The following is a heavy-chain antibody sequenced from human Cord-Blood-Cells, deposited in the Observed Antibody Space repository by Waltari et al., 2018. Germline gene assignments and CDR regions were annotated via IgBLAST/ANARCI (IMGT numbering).Heavy chain of an antibody. CDR1: GGSISSSSYY. J-gene: IGHJ4*02. V-gene: IGHV4-39*01. CDR3: FLGYCSGGSCYSFDY. CDR2: IYYSGSN. D-gene: IGHD2-15*01. Sequence: QLQLQESGPGLVKPSETLSLTCTVSGGSISSSSYYWGWIRQPPGKGLEWIGSIYYSGSNYYNPALKSRVTISVDTSKNQFSLKLSSVTAADTAVYYCFLGYCSGGSCYSFDYWGQGTLVTVSS.